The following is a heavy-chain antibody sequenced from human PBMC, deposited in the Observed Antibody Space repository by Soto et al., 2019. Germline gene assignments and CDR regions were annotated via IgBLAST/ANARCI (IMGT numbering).Heavy chain of an antibody. Sequence: LSLTCTVSGGSISSYYWSWIRQPPGKGLEWIGYIYYSGSTNYNPSLKSRVTISVDTSKNQFSLKLSSVTAADTAVYYCARLDFWSDDYYMDVWGKGTTVTVSS. D-gene: IGHD3-3*01. CDR3: ARLDFWSDDYYMDV. V-gene: IGHV4-59*01. J-gene: IGHJ6*03. CDR2: IYYSGST. CDR1: GGSISSYY.